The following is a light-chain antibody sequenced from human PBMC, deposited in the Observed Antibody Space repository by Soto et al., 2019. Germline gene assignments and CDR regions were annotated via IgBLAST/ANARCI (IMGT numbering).Light chain of an antibody. V-gene: IGLV2-8*01. J-gene: IGLJ2*01. CDR2: EVS. Sequence: QSALTQPPSASGSPGQSVTISCTGTSSDVGTYNYVSWYQQHLGKAPKLMIYEVSKRPSGVPDRFSGSKSGNTASLTVSGLQAEDEADYYCSSYAGRNNVVFGGGTKVTVL. CDR1: SSDVGTYNY. CDR3: SSYAGRNNVV.